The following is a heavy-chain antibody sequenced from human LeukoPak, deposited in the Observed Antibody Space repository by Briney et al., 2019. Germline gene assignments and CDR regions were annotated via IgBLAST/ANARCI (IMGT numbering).Heavy chain of an antibody. Sequence: ASVKVSCKASGYSFTGYYMHWVRQAPGQGLEWMGWINPNSGDTKYAQKFQGRVTMTRDTSISTAYMELSRLRSDDTAVYYCARALLRGGGFDPWGQGTLVTVSS. J-gene: IGHJ5*02. V-gene: IGHV1-2*02. CDR1: GYSFTGYY. CDR2: INPNSGDT. CDR3: ARALLRGGGFDP. D-gene: IGHD1-26*01.